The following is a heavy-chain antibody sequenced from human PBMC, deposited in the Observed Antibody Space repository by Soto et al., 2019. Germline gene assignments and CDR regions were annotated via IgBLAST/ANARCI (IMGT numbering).Heavy chain of an antibody. J-gene: IGHJ4*02. D-gene: IGHD1-26*01. CDR3: ARSPGIVGATSDFDY. Sequence: SETLSLTCTVSGGSISSYYWSWIRQPPGKGLEWIGYIYYSGSTNYNPSLKSRVTISVDTSKNQFSLKLSSVTAADTAVYYCARSPGIVGATSDFDYWGQGTLVTVSS. CDR1: GGSISSYY. CDR2: IYYSGST. V-gene: IGHV4-59*08.